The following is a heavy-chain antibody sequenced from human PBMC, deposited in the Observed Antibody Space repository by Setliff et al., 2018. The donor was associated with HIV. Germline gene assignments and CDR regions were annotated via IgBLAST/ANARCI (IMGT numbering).Heavy chain of an antibody. CDR2: IYYSGST. CDR3: IIAYSSGWLSPMGFDS. Sequence: SSETLSLTCSVSGGSISSSTYYWGWIRQPPGKGLEWIGTIYYSGSTYYNPSLRSRATISVDTSKNQFSLKLSSVTAADTAMYYCIIAYSSGWLSPMGFDSWGQGTLVTVSS. J-gene: IGHJ4*02. CDR1: GGSISSSTYY. D-gene: IGHD6-19*01. V-gene: IGHV4-39*01.